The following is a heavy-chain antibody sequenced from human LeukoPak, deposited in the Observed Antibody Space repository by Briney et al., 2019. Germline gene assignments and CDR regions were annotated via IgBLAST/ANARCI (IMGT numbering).Heavy chain of an antibody. CDR3: ARIRFDGGLDY. V-gene: IGHV3-7*01. D-gene: IGHD3-9*01. CDR2: IKQDGSEK. Sequence: GALRLSFATSGFPFSSYLMSWVRPAPGKGLEWVANIKQDGSEKYYVDSVKGRFTISRDNAKNSLYLQMNSLRAEDTAVYYCARIRFDGGLDYWGQGTLVTVSS. J-gene: IGHJ4*02. CDR1: GFPFSSYL.